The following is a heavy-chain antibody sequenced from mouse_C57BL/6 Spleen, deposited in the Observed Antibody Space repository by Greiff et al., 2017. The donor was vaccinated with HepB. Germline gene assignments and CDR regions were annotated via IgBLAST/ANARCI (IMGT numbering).Heavy chain of an antibody. CDR1: GYTFTSYW. Sequence: QVQLQQPGAELVKPGASVKMSCKASGYTFTSYWITWVKQRPGQGLEWIGDIYPGSGSTNYNEKFKSKATLTVDTSSSTAYMQLSSLTSEDSAVYYCARYGRARSTTVVAQRGFAYWGQGTLVTVSA. CDR3: ARYGRARSTTVVAQRGFAY. V-gene: IGHV1-55*01. J-gene: IGHJ3*01. D-gene: IGHD1-1*01. CDR2: IYPGSGST.